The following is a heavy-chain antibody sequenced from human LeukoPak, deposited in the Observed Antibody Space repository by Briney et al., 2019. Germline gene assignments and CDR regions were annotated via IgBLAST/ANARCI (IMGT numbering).Heavy chain of an antibody. D-gene: IGHD3-9*01. CDR2: IYTSGST. J-gene: IGHJ5*02. Sequence: SETLSLTCTVSGGSISSYYWSWIRQPAGKGLEWIGRIYTSGSTNYNPSLKSRVTMSADTSKNQFSLKLSSVTAADTAVYYCARDQFDWLSNWFDPWGQGTLVTVSS. V-gene: IGHV4-4*07. CDR1: GGSISSYY. CDR3: ARDQFDWLSNWFDP.